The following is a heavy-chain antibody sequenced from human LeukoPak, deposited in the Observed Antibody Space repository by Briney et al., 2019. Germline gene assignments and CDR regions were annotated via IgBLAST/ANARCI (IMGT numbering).Heavy chain of an antibody. Sequence: SVKVSCKASGGTSSSYAISWVRQAPGQGLEWMGGIIPIFGTANYAQKFQGRVTITADESTSTAYMELSSLRSEDTAVYYCANSPRKYSSGWSDYWGQGTLVTVSS. V-gene: IGHV1-69*01. CDR1: GGTSSSYA. CDR3: ANSPRKYSSGWSDY. CDR2: IIPIFGTA. D-gene: IGHD6-19*01. J-gene: IGHJ4*02.